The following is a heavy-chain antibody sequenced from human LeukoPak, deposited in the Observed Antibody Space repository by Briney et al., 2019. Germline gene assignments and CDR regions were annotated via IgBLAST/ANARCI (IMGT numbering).Heavy chain of an antibody. CDR3: AGANCSGGSCYTDY. D-gene: IGHD2-15*01. V-gene: IGHV3-21*01. CDR2: ISSSSSYI. Sequence: GGSLRLSCAASGFTFSSYSMNWVRQAPGKGLEWVSSISSSSSYIYYADSVKGRFTISRDNAKNPLYLQMNSLRAEDTAVYYCAGANCSGGSCYTDYWGQGTLVTVSS. CDR1: GFTFSSYS. J-gene: IGHJ4*02.